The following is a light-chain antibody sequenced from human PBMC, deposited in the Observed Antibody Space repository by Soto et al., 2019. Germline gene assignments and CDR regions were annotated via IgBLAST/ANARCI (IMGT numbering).Light chain of an antibody. Sequence: QSVLTQPPSASGSPGQSVTIACTGKSSDVGGYNFVSWLQQHPGKAPKLMIYEVNERPSGVSNRFSGSKSGNTASLTISGLQAEDEADYYCSSYTSSNTHVFGTGTKVTVL. CDR3: SSYTSSNTHV. V-gene: IGLV2-14*01. CDR2: EVN. J-gene: IGLJ1*01. CDR1: SSDVGGYNF.